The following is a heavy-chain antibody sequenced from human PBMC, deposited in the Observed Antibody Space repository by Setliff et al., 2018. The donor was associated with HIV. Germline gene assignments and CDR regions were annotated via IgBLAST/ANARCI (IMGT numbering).Heavy chain of an antibody. J-gene: IGHJ2*01. D-gene: IGHD3-10*01. CDR2: INHSGGT. V-gene: IGHV4-34*01. Sequence: PSETLSLTCAVSGGTFSLHYYTWIRQSPLRGLEWIGEINHSGGTRYNPSLESRVTMSLDSSRKRFPLRLISVTAADTAVYYCARETNASGSLTAYWYFDLWGRGTLVTVSS. CDR1: GGTFSLHY. CDR3: ARETNASGSLTAYWYFDL.